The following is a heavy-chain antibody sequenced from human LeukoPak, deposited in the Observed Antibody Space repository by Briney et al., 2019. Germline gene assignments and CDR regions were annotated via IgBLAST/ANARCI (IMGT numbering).Heavy chain of an antibody. CDR1: GFTFSSYG. CDR2: ISGSGGST. V-gene: IGHV3-23*01. CDR3: AKDNVGYHSSGYYLGNWLDP. J-gene: IGHJ5*02. D-gene: IGHD3-22*01. Sequence: GGSLRLSCAASGFTFSSYGMSWVRQAPGKGLEWVSAISGSGGSTYYADSVKGRFTISRDNSKNTVFLQMNRLRVEDTAVYYCAKDNVGYHSSGYYLGNWLDPWGQGTLVTVSS.